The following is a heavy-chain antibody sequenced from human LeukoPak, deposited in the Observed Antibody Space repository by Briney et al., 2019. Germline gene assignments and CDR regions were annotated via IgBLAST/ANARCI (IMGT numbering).Heavy chain of an antibody. V-gene: IGHV3-30*02. Sequence: GGSLRLSCAASGFTFSTYGIHWVRQAPGKGLEWVAFIRYDGSNKYYADSVKGRFTISKDNSKNTLFLQMNSLRAEDTAVYYCARGLHFRVYDSSDYYPYWGQGTLVTVSS. J-gene: IGHJ4*02. CDR1: GFTFSTYG. D-gene: IGHD3-22*01. CDR2: IRYDGSNK. CDR3: ARGLHFRVYDSSDYYPY.